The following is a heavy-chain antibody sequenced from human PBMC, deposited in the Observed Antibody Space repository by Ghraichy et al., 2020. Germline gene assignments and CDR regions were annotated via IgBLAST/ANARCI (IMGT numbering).Heavy chain of an antibody. J-gene: IGHJ3*02. CDR1: GFTFSSYG. CDR3: ARDRVAYCGGDCYSSDAFDI. CDR2: IWYDGSNK. V-gene: IGHV3-33*01. Sequence: GESLNISSAASGFTFSSYGMHWVRQAPGKGLEWVAVIWYDGSNKYYADSVKGRFTISRDNSKNTLYLQMNSLRAEDTAVYYCARDRVAYCGGDCYSSDAFDIWGQGTMVTVSS. D-gene: IGHD2-21*02.